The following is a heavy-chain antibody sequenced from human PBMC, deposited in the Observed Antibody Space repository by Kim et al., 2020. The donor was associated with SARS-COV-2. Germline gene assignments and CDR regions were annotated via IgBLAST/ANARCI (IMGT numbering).Heavy chain of an antibody. D-gene: IGHD3-10*01. CDR3: ASYYYGSGLDY. Sequence: YYNPSLKRRVTISVDTSKNQFALKLSSVTAADTAVYYWASYYYGSGLDYWGQGTLVTVSS. V-gene: IGHV4-30-2*04. J-gene: IGHJ4*02.